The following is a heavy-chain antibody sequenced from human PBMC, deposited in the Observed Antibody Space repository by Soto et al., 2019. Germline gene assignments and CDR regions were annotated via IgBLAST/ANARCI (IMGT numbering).Heavy chain of an antibody. Sequence: QVQLQQWGAGLLKPSETLSLTCAVYGGSFSGYYWSWIRQPPGKGLEWIGEIYHSGSTNYNPSLKSRVTISVDTSKNQFSLKLSSVTAADTAVYYCARRSNDILTGYYTWDYWGQGTLVTVSS. J-gene: IGHJ4*02. CDR1: GGSFSGYY. CDR3: ARRSNDILTGYYTWDY. V-gene: IGHV4-34*01. D-gene: IGHD3-9*01. CDR2: IYHSGST.